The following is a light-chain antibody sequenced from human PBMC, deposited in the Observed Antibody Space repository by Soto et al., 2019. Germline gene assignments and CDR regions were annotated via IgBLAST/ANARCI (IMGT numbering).Light chain of an antibody. CDR3: QQYGSSPYT. CDR1: QSVSSCY. CDR2: GAS. J-gene: IGKJ2*01. Sequence: EIVLTQSPGTLSLSPGERATLSCRASQSVSSCYLAWYQQKPGQASRLLIYGASSRATGIPDRFSGSGSGTDFTLTISRLEPEYFAVYYCQQYGSSPYTFGQGTKLEIK. V-gene: IGKV3-20*01.